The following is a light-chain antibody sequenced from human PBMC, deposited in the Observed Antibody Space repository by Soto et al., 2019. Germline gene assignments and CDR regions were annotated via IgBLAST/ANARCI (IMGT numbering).Light chain of an antibody. V-gene: IGKV3-11*01. Sequence: EIVLTQSPATLSLSPGERATLSCRASQSVSNYLGWYQQKPGQAPRLLIYDASNRATGIPARFSGSGYGTDVTLSISSLEPEDFAVYYCLQRNNWPRTFGQGTKLEIK. CDR1: QSVSNY. CDR2: DAS. CDR3: LQRNNWPRT. J-gene: IGKJ2*01.